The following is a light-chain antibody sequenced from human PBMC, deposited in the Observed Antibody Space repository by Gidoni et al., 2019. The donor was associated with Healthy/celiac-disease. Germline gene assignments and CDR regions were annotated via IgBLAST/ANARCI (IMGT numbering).Light chain of an antibody. Sequence: SALTQPASVSWSPGQSITISCTGTISHVGSSNLVSWYQPNPGKAPKLIIYEGSKRPSGVSNRFSGSKSGNTASLTIAGLQAEDEADYYCCSDAGSSTLWVFGGGTKLTVL. J-gene: IGLJ3*02. CDR1: ISHVGSSNL. CDR3: CSDAGSSTLWV. V-gene: IGLV2-23*01. CDR2: EGS.